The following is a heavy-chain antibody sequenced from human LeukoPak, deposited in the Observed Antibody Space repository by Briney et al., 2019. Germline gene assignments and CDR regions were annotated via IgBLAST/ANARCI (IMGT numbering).Heavy chain of an antibody. CDR2: INPYSGGT. Sequence: SVKVSCKASGYSFPGYYMHWVRQAPGQGLEWMGWINPYSGGTNYAQKFQGRVTMTRDTSISTAYMALSRLRSDDTAVYYCARPGEYGSGSYFDYWGQGTLVTVSS. V-gene: IGHV1-2*02. D-gene: IGHD3-10*01. CDR3: ARPGEYGSGSYFDY. CDR1: GYSFPGYY. J-gene: IGHJ4*02.